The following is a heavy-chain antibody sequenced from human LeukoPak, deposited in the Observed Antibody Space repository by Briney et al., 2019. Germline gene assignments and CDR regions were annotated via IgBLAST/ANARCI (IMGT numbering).Heavy chain of an antibody. CDR2: IKQGGSEK. CDR1: GFTFSSYW. CDR3: AREVEYYYDSSGYYHY. J-gene: IGHJ4*02. Sequence: GGSLRLSCAASGFTFSSYWMSWVRQAPGKGLEWVANIKQGGSEKYYVDSVKGRFTISRDNAKNSLHLQMNSLRAEDTAVYYCAREVEYYYDSSGYYHYWGQGTLVTVSS. D-gene: IGHD3-22*01. V-gene: IGHV3-7*04.